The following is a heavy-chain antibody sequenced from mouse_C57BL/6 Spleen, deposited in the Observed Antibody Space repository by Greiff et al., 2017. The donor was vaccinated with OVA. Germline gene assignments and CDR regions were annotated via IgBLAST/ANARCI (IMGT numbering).Heavy chain of an antibody. D-gene: IGHD1-1*01. CDR3: ARLYYYGSSYGNYFDY. CDR1: GFTFSDYG. V-gene: IGHV5-17*01. J-gene: IGHJ2*01. CDR2: ISSGSSTI. Sequence: EVHLVESGGGLVKPGGSLKLSCAASGFTFSDYGMHWVRQAPEKGLEWVAYISSGSSTIYYAATVKGRFTISRDNAKNTLFLQMTSLRSEDTAMYYCARLYYYGSSYGNYFDYWGQGTTLTVSS.